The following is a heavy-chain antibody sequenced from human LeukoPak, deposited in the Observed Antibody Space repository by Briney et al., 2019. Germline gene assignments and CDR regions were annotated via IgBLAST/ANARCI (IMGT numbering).Heavy chain of an antibody. V-gene: IGHV4-34*01. D-gene: IGHD1-20*01. CDR1: GGSFSGYY. Sequence: SQTLSLTCAVYGGSFSGYYWSWIRQPPGKGLEWIGEINHSGSTDYNPSLKSRVTISIDKSKNHFSLKLTSVTAADTAIYYCARDTYNWNVDAFDPWGQGTQVTVSS. CDR2: INHSGST. J-gene: IGHJ5*02. CDR3: ARDTYNWNVDAFDP.